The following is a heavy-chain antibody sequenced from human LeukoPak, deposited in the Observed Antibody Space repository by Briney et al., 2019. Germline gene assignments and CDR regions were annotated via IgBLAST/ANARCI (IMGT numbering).Heavy chain of an antibody. Sequence: PGGSLRLSCAASGFTFSSYSMNWVRQAPGKGLEWVSSISSSSSYIYYADSVKGRFTISRDNAKNSLYLQMNSLRAEDTAVYYCARPPSSTSFSPFDYWGQGTLVTVSS. CDR2: ISSSSSYI. J-gene: IGHJ4*02. CDR1: GFTFSSYS. D-gene: IGHD2-2*01. V-gene: IGHV3-21*01. CDR3: ARPPSSTSFSPFDY.